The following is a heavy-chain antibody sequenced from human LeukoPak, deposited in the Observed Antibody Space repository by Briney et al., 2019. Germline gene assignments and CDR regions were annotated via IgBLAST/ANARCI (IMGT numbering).Heavy chain of an antibody. CDR3: ATVDMAYCSSTSCPRWAFDT. Sequence: ASVKVSCKVSGYTLTELSMHWVRQAPGKGLEWMGGFDPEDGETIYAQKFQGRVTMTEDTSTDTAYMELSSLRSEDTAVYYCATVDMAYCSSTSCPRWAFDTWGQGTMVTVSS. CDR1: GYTLTELS. CDR2: FDPEDGET. V-gene: IGHV1-24*01. D-gene: IGHD2-2*01. J-gene: IGHJ3*02.